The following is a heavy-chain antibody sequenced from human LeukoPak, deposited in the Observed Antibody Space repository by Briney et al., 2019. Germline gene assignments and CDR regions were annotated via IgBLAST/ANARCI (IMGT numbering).Heavy chain of an antibody. D-gene: IGHD3-22*01. CDR2: ISSSGTTI. V-gene: IGHV3-48*03. CDR1: GFTFSSFE. Sequence: PGGSLRLSCAAPGFTFSSFEMNWVRQAPGKGLEWVSYISSSGTTIYPDSVKGRFTISRDNAKNSLYLQMNSLRAEDTAVYYCARVWYYDSSGPPWDWGQGSLVTVSS. J-gene: IGHJ1*01. CDR3: ARVWYYDSSGPPWD.